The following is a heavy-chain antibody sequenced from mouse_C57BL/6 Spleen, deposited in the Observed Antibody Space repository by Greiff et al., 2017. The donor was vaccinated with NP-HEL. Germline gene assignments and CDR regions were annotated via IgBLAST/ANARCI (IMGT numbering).Heavy chain of an antibody. V-gene: IGHV1-26*01. J-gene: IGHJ1*03. CDR3: ARPFITTVVARDWYFDV. CDR2: INPNNGGT. CDR1: GYTFTDDY. D-gene: IGHD1-1*01. Sequence: EVQLQQSGPELVKPGASVKISCKASGYTFTDDYMNWVKQSHGKSLEWIGDINPNNGGTSYNQKFKGKATLTVDKSSSTAYMELRSLTSEDSAVYYCARPFITTVVARDWYFDVWGTGTTVTVSS.